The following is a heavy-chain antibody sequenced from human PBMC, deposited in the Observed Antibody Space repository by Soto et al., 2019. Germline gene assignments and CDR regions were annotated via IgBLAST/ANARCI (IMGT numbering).Heavy chain of an antibody. CDR1: GGSISSGGYY. CDR3: ARLPLIVVVPAAMLDIAAAGSSYYYYGMDV. D-gene: IGHD2-2*01. Sequence: SETLSLTCTVSGGSISSGGYYWSWIRQHPGKGLEWIGYIYYSGSNYYNPSLKSRVTISVNTSKNQFSLKLSSVTAADTAVYYCARLPLIVVVPAAMLDIAAAGSSYYYYGMDVWGQGTTVTVSS. V-gene: IGHV4-31*03. J-gene: IGHJ6*02. CDR2: IYYSGSN.